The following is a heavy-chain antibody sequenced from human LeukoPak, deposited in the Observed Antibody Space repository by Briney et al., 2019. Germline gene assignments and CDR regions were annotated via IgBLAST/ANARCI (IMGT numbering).Heavy chain of an antibody. CDR3: ASVRSYGSGSYPY. V-gene: IGHV4-34*01. CDR1: GGSFSGYY. Sequence: SETLSLTCAVYGGSFSGYYWSWIRQPPGKGLEWLGEINHSGSTNYNPSLKSRVTISVDTSKNQFSLKLSSVTAADTAVYYCASVRSYGSGSYPYWGQGTLVTVSS. D-gene: IGHD3-10*01. J-gene: IGHJ4*02. CDR2: INHSGST.